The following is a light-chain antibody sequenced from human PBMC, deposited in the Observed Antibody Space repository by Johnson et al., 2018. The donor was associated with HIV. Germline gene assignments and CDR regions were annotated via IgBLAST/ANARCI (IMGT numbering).Light chain of an antibody. CDR1: SSNIGNNY. CDR2: ENN. CDR3: ATWSGSLN. J-gene: IGLJ1*01. Sequence: QSVLTQPPSVSAAPGQKVTISCSGSSSNIGNNYVSWYQHLPGTAPKLLIYENNKRPSWIPDRFSGAKSGTSATLAITGLQTGDEGDYYGATWSGSLNFGTGTKVTVL. V-gene: IGLV1-51*02.